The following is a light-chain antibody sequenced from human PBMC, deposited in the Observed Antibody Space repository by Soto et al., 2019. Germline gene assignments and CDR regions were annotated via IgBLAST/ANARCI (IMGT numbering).Light chain of an antibody. Sequence: EIVLTQSPGTLSLSPGERATLSCRASQSVSSNLAWYQQKPGQAPGLLIYGASTRATGIPARFSGSGSGTEFTLTISSLQSEDFAVYYCQQYNNWPPWTFGQGTKVDIK. CDR2: GAS. CDR1: QSVSSN. V-gene: IGKV3-15*01. CDR3: QQYNNWPPWT. J-gene: IGKJ1*01.